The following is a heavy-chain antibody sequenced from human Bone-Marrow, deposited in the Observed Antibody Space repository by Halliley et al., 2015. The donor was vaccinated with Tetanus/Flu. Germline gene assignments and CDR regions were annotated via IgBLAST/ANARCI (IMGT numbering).Heavy chain of an antibody. V-gene: IGHV3-30*04. CDR2: ISFDGRNK. J-gene: IGHJ6*02. CDR1: GFTLSNYG. CDR3: ARDHSGYNFGFVYYSGMDV. D-gene: IGHD5-12*01. Sequence: SLRLSCAASGFTLSNYGIHWVRQAPGKGLEWLAVISFDGRNKYDADSVKGRFTISRDNSKNTLYLQLNSLRAEDTAVYYCARDHSGYNFGFVYYSGMDVWGPGTTVIVSS.